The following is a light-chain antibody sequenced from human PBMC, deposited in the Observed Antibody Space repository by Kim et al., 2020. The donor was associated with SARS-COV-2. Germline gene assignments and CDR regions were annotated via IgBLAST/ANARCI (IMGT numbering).Light chain of an antibody. Sequence: ERATVNCKSSQRVSSNNKNYLAWYQRNPGQPPKLLIYWASTRESGVPDRFSGSGSGTDFTLTISSLQAEDVAVYYCQQYYSTPLTFGGGTKVDIK. J-gene: IGKJ4*01. V-gene: IGKV4-1*01. CDR1: QRVSSNNKNY. CDR2: WAS. CDR3: QQYYSTPLT.